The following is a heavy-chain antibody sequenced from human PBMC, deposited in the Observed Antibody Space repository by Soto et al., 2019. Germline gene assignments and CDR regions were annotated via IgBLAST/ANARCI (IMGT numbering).Heavy chain of an antibody. D-gene: IGHD1-26*01. CDR1: GFRFSIHA. V-gene: IGHV3-23*01. CDR2: ITNSGGYT. Sequence: EVQLLESGGGLVQPGGSLRLSCAASGFRFSIHAMTWVRQAPGRGLEWVSSITNSGGYTYYADSVKGRCTISRDNSNNTLFLQMNSLRAEDTAVYYCAKPIVGANYPFDFWGQGTLLTVAS. CDR3: AKPIVGANYPFDF. J-gene: IGHJ4*02.